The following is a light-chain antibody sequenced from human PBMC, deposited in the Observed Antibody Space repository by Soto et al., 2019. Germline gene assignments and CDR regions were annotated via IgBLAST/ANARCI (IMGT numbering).Light chain of an antibody. CDR2: DTS. CDR1: QSVSNN. Sequence: ETVLTQSPGTLALSPGKGDPRACRIIQSVSNNYLAWYQQKPGQAPRLLIYDTSARATGVPARFSGSRSGTEFTLTVSSLQSEDFAVYFCQQYNNWPPWTFGQGTKVDIK. J-gene: IGKJ1*01. CDR3: QQYNNWPPWT. V-gene: IGKV3-15*01.